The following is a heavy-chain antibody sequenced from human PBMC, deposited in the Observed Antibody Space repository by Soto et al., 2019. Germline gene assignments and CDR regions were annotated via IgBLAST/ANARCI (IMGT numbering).Heavy chain of an antibody. D-gene: IGHD3-10*01. CDR3: AKTPSYYGSGSYFYYFDY. CDR1: GFTFSSYA. J-gene: IGHJ4*02. Sequence: GGSLRLSYAASGFTFSSYAMSWVRQAPGKGLEWVSAISGSGGSTYYADSVKGRFTISRDNSKNTLYLQMNSLRAEDTAVYYCAKTPSYYGSGSYFYYFDYWGQGTLVTVSS. CDR2: ISGSGGST. V-gene: IGHV3-23*01.